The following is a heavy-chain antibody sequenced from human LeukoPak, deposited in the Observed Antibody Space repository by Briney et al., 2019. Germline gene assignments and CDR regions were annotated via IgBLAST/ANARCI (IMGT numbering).Heavy chain of an antibody. V-gene: IGHV5-51*01. CDR2: IYPDDSGT. CDR3: ARHGHCTNGVCYSNYYYYMDV. Sequence: GESLKISCKGSGYSFTSYWIGWVRQMPGKGREWMGVIYPDDSGTRYNPSFEGRVIISVDKSISTAYLQWSSLKASDTATYYCARHGHCTNGVCYSNYYYYMDVWGKGTTVTVSS. D-gene: IGHD2-8*01. J-gene: IGHJ6*03. CDR1: GYSFTSYW.